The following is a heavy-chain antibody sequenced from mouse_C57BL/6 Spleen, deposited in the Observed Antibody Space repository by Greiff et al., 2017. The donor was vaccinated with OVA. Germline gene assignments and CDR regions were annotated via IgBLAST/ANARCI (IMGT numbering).Heavy chain of an antibody. CDR1: GYTFTDYE. D-gene: IGHD1-1*01. CDR3: TRSGGPNYDGPSV. Sequence: QVQLQQSGAELVRPGASVTLSCKASGYTFTDYEMHWVKQTPVHGLEWIGAIDPETGGTAYNQKFKGKAILTADKSSSTAYMELRSLTSEDSAVYYCTRSGGPNYDGPSVWGTGTTVTVSS. J-gene: IGHJ1*03. V-gene: IGHV1-15*01. CDR2: IDPETGGT.